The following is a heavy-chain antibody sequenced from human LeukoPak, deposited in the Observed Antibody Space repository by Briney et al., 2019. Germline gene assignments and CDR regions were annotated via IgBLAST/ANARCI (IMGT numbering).Heavy chain of an antibody. CDR1: GYTFTSYA. V-gene: IGHV1-3*01. CDR3: ARDQGSGWYLVDY. CDR2: INAGNGNT. J-gene: IGHJ4*02. Sequence: ASVKVPCKASGYTFTSYAMHWVRQAPGQRLEWMGWINAGNGNTKYSQKFQGRVTITRDTSASTAYMELSSLRSEDTAVYYCARDQGSGWYLVDYWGQGTLVTVSS. D-gene: IGHD6-19*01.